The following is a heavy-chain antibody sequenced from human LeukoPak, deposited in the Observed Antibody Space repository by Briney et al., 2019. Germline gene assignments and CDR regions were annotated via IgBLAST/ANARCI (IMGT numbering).Heavy chain of an antibody. J-gene: IGHJ1*01. Sequence: ASVKVSCKVSGYTLTELSMHWVRQAPGKGLEWMGGFDPEDGETIYAQKFQGRVTMTEDTSTDTAYMELSSLRFEDTAVYYCATDRQQLVPEYFQHWGQGTLVTVSS. D-gene: IGHD6-13*01. CDR2: FDPEDGET. CDR3: ATDRQQLVPEYFQH. CDR1: GYTLTELS. V-gene: IGHV1-24*01.